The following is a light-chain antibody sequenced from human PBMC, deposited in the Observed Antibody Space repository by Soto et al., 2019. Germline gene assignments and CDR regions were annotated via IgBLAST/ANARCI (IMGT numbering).Light chain of an antibody. CDR1: XXXVGGYNY. V-gene: IGLV2-14*01. Sequence: QSAXTQPASVSGXXXXSXXXXXXXXXXXVGGYNYVSWYQQHPGKAPKLMIYDVSNRPSGVSNRFSGSKSGNTASLTISGLQAEDEADYYCSSYTSSSTWVFGGGTKLTVL. J-gene: IGLJ3*02. CDR3: SSYTSSSTWV. CDR2: DVS.